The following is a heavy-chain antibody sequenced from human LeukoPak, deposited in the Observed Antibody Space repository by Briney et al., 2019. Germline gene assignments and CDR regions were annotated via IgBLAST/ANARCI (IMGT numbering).Heavy chain of an antibody. Sequence: ASVKVSCKASGYTFSSYGISWVRQAPGQGLEWMGWISAYNANTYYAQKLQGRVTMTTDTSTSTAYMELRSLRSDDTAVYYCARDFYSSPDYWGQGTLVTVSS. V-gene: IGHV1-18*01. CDR1: GYTFSSYG. CDR3: ARDFYSSPDY. CDR2: ISAYNANT. J-gene: IGHJ4*02. D-gene: IGHD6-13*01.